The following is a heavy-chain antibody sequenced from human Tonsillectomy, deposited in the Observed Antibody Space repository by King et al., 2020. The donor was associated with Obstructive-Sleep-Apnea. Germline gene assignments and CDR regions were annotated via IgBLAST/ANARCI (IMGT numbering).Heavy chain of an antibody. D-gene: IGHD3-3*01. V-gene: IGHV4-39*07. Sequence: QLQESGPGLVKPSETLSLTCTLSGGSISSRSYYWGWIRQSPGKGLEWIGSIYYSGSTYYSPSLKSRVSMSVNTSKNQFSLNLSSMTAADTAVYYCARGTFKIFGVIIQPTGQFEYWGQGPPVTVSS. J-gene: IGHJ4*02. CDR2: IYYSGST. CDR3: ARGTFKIFGVIIQPTGQFEY. CDR1: GGSISSRSYY.